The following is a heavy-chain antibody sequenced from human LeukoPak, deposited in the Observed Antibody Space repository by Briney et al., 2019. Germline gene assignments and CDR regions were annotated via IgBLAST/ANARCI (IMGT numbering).Heavy chain of an antibody. J-gene: IGHJ4*02. D-gene: IGHD3-16*01. V-gene: IGHV3-74*01. Sequence: GGSLRLSCAASGFTFSNYWIHWVRQAPGKGLVWVSRINTDGTYTTYADSVKGRFTISRDNAKNSLYLQMNSLRAEDTAVYYCARVLSGGAEIDYWGQGTLVAVSS. CDR1: GFTFSNYW. CDR2: INTDGTYT. CDR3: ARVLSGGAEIDY.